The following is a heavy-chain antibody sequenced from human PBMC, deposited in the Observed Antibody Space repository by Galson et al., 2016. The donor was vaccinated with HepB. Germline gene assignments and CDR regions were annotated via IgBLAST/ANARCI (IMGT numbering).Heavy chain of an antibody. J-gene: IGHJ1*01. V-gene: IGHV5-10-1*01. CDR1: YH. Sequence: YHISWVRQMPGKGLEWMGRILPSDSYTNYSPSFQGHVTISADKSINTAYLQWSSLKASDTAMYYCARLDQGITALHWGQGTLVTVSS. CDR3: ARLDQGITALH. D-gene: IGHD6-6*01. CDR2: ILPSDSYT.